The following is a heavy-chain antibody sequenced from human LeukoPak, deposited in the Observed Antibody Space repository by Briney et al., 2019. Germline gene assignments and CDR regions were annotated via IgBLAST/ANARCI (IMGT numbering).Heavy chain of an antibody. J-gene: IGHJ5*02. CDR2: ISGSGGST. CDR3: AKDGGYSSGWYYWFDP. V-gene: IGHV3-23*01. CDR1: GFTFDDYG. D-gene: IGHD6-19*01. Sequence: GGSLRLSCAASGFTFDDYGMSWVRQAPGKGLEWVSAISGSGGSTYYADSVKGRFTISRDNSKNTLYLQMNSLRAEDTAVYYCAKDGGYSSGWYYWFDPWGQGTLVTVSS.